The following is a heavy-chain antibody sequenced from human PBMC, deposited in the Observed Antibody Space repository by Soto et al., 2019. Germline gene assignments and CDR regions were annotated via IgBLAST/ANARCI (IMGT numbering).Heavy chain of an antibody. Sequence: PSETLSLTCTVSGGSISSYYWSWIRQTPGKGLEWIGYIYYSGSTYYNPSLKSRVTISVDTSKNQFSLKLSSVTAADTAVYYCARVLYLLWFGEWYYYGMDVWGQGTAVTVSS. D-gene: IGHD3-10*01. CDR2: IYYSGST. CDR1: GGSISSYY. V-gene: IGHV4-59*12. J-gene: IGHJ6*02. CDR3: ARVLYLLWFGEWYYYGMDV.